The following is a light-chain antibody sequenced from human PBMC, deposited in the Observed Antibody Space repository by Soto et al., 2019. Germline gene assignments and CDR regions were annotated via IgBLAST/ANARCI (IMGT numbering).Light chain of an antibody. J-gene: IGKJ1*01. CDR3: QQYNSYSPWT. CDR1: QSISSW. CDR2: KAS. Sequence: DIQMTQSPSTLSASVGDRVTITCRASQSISSWLAWYQQKPGKAPKLRIYKASSIESGVPSRFSGSGSRTEFTLTISGLQPDDFATYYCQQYNSYSPWTFGQGTKVEIK. V-gene: IGKV1-5*03.